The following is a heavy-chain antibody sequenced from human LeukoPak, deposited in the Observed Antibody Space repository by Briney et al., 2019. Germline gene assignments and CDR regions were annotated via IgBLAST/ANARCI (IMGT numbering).Heavy chain of an antibody. J-gene: IGHJ4*02. D-gene: IGHD6-19*01. CDR3: AKEIRGWYGFDY. V-gene: IGHV3-23*01. CDR1: GFTFNSYG. Sequence: GRSLRLSCAASGFTFNSYGMHWVRQAPGKGLEWVSAISGSGGSTYYADSVKGRFTISRDNSKNTLYLQMNSLRAEDTAVYYCAKEIRGWYGFDYWGQGTLVTVSS. CDR2: ISGSGGST.